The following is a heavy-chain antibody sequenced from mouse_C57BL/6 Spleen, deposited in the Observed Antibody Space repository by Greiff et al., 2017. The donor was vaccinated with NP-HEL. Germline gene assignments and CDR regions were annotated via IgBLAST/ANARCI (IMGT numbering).Heavy chain of an antibody. Sequence: QVQLQQSGPELVKPGASVKISCKASGYSFTSYYIHWVKQRPGQGLEWIGWIYPGSGNTKYNEKFKGKATLTADTSSSTAYMQLSSLTSEDSAVYYCARSTYDGYPEGYWGQGTTLTVSS. CDR2: IYPGSGNT. CDR3: ARSTYDGYPEGY. J-gene: IGHJ2*01. V-gene: IGHV1-66*01. CDR1: GYSFTSYY. D-gene: IGHD2-3*01.